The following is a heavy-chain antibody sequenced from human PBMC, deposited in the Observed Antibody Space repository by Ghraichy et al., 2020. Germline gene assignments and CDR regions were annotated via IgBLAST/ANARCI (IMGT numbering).Heavy chain of an antibody. D-gene: IGHD6-6*01. CDR3: ALPKEAARRANDAFDI. V-gene: IGHV1-69*13. Sequence: SVKVSCKASGGTFSSYAISWVRQAPGQGLEWMGGIIPIFGTANYAQKFQGRVTITADESTSTAYMELSSLRSEDTAVYYCALPKEAARRANDAFDIWGQGTMVTVSS. CDR2: IIPIFGTA. CDR1: GGTFSSYA. J-gene: IGHJ3*02.